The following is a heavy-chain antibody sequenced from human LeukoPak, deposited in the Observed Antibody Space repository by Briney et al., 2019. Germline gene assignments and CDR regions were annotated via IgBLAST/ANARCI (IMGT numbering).Heavy chain of an antibody. V-gene: IGHV1-69*04. J-gene: IGHJ5*01. D-gene: IGHD3-22*01. CDR3: ARDLWNFYDDSGYNRDFDS. CDR2: IIPILGIA. Sequence: ASVKVSCKASGGTFSSYAISWVRQAPGQGLEWMGRIIPILGIANYAQKFQGRVTITADKSTSTAYMELSSLRSEDTAVYYCARDLWNFYDDSGYNRDFDSWGQGTLVTVSS. CDR1: GGTFSSYA.